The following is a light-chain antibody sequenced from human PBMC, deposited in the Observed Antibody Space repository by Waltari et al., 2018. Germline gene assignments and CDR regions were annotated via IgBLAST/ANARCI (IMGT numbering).Light chain of an antibody. J-gene: IGLJ3*02. Sequence: QSVLTQPPSASGTPGQRVTISCSGSYPNIGSNVVNWYQQLPGKPPKLLIYRSDRRPSGVPVRFSGSKSGSSASLAIDGLHSEDEADYYCASWDDSLNGHWVFGGGTKVTVL. CDR1: YPNIGSNV. CDR2: RSD. V-gene: IGLV1-44*01. CDR3: ASWDDSLNGHWV.